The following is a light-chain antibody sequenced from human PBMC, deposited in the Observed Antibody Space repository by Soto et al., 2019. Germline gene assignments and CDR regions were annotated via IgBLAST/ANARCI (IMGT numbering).Light chain of an antibody. CDR1: QSVSSN. V-gene: IGKV3-15*01. J-gene: IGKJ1*01. CDR3: QQYNTEPWT. Sequence: EMVMTQSPATLSVSPGERATLSCRASQSVSSNLAWYQQKPGQAPRLLIYGASTRDTGIPARFSGSGSGTQFTLTISSLKNEDSAVYYCQQYNTEPWTFGQGTKVEIK. CDR2: GAS.